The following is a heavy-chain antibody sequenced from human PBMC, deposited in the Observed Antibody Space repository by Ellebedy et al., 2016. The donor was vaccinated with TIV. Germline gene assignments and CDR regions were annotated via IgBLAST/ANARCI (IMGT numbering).Heavy chain of an antibody. D-gene: IGHD6-13*01. V-gene: IGHV1-46*01. J-gene: IGHJ3*02. CDR3: ARDLRSYSSSWYSRRGAFDI. Sequence: ASVKVSCKASGYTFTGYHMHWVRQAPGQGLEWMGIINPGGGGTTYAQKFQGRVTMTRDTSTSTVYMELSSLRSEDTAVYYCARDLRSYSSSWYSRRGAFDIWGQGTTVTVSS. CDR2: INPGGGGT. CDR1: GYTFTGYH.